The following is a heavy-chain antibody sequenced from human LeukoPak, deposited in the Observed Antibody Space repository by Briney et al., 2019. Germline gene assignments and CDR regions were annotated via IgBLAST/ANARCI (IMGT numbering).Heavy chain of an antibody. CDR2: ISGSGGST. J-gene: IGHJ4*02. Sequence: GGSLRLSCAASGFTFSSYDMSWVRQAPGKGLEWVAAISGSGGSTYYADSVKGRFTISRDNSKNTLYLQMNSLRAEDTAVYYCANSLRYFDWLPSPKGSFDYWGQGTLVTVSS. CDR1: GFTFSSYD. D-gene: IGHD3-9*01. V-gene: IGHV3-23*01. CDR3: ANSLRYFDWLPSPKGSFDY.